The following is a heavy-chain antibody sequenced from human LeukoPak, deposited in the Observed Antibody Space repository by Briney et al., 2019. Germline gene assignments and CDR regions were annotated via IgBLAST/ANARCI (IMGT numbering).Heavy chain of an antibody. V-gene: IGHV1-8*03. Sequence: GASVKLSCKASGYTFTSYDINWVRQVTGQGLEWMGWMNPKSGNAGYAQKFQGRVTITRNTSISTAYMEVSSLRYEDTAVYYCARGYSYGYGSLYYYMDVWGKGTTVTISS. J-gene: IGHJ6*03. CDR1: GYTFTSYD. CDR3: ARGYSYGYGSLYYYMDV. CDR2: MNPKSGNA. D-gene: IGHD5-18*01.